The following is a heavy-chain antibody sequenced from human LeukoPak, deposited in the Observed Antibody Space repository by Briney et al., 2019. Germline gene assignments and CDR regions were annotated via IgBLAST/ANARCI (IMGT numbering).Heavy chain of an antibody. J-gene: IGHJ6*03. CDR2: IYTSGST. CDR1: GGSISTGDYY. CDR3: ARGLYYDILTGYRPAYYYYYYMDV. Sequence: SETLSLTCTVSGGSISTGDYYWSWIRQPPGKGLEWIGRIYTSGSTNYNPSLKSRVTISVDTSKNQFSLKLSSVTAADTAVYYCARGLYYDILTGYRPAYYYYYYMDVWGKGTTVTVSS. D-gene: IGHD3-9*01. V-gene: IGHV4-61*02.